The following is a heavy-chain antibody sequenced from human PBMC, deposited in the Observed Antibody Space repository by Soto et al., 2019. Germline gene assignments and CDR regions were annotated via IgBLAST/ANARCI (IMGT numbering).Heavy chain of an antibody. V-gene: IGHV4-31*01. CDR3: ARGIPVSGSSDY. Sequence: RQHPGKGLEWIAYIYTTGSTYYNPSLKSQVGISVDTSKNQFSLKLSSVTAADTAVYYCARGIPVSGSSDYWGQGTLVTVS. D-gene: IGHD6-19*01. CDR2: IYTTGST. J-gene: IGHJ4*02.